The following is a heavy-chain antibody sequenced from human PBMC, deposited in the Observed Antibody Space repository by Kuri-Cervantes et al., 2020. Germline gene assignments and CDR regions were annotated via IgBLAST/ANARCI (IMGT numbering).Heavy chain of an antibody. CDR2: IWYDGSNK. J-gene: IGHJ5*02. CDR3: AKGFESWYPSWFDP. D-gene: IGHD2-15*01. CDR1: GFTFSSYG. V-gene: IGHV3-33*06. Sequence: GESLKISCAASGFTFSSYGMHWVRQAPGKGLEWVAIIWYDGSNKYYADSVKGRFTISRDNSKNTLYLQINSLRAEDTAVYYCAKGFESWYPSWFDPWGQGTLVTVSS.